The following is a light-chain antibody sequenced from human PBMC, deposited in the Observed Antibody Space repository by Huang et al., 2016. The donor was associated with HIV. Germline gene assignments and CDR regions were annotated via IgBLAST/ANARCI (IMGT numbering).Light chain of an antibody. J-gene: IGKJ2*01. CDR2: AAS. CDR1: QSISSY. CDR3: QQTYIIPIT. Sequence: DIQMTQSPFSLSASVGDRVTITCRASQSISSYLNWYQQKPGKAPKILIYAASTFQRGIPSRFSGSGAGTDFTLTITSLQPEDFATYYCQQTYIIPITFGQGTKLEIK. V-gene: IGKV1-39*01.